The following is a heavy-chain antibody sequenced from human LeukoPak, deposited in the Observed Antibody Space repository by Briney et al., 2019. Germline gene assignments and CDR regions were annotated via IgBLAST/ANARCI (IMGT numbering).Heavy chain of an antibody. CDR1: GFTFSSYW. CDR2: IKQDGSEK. V-gene: IGHV3-7*01. CDR3: ASEYSSGWYWNSFDY. J-gene: IGHJ4*02. D-gene: IGHD6-19*01. Sequence: PAGSLTLSCAASGFTFSSYWMSWVRHAPGKGMEWVANIKQDGSEKYYADSVTGRFTISRDNAKNSLSLQMNSLRAEDTAVYYCASEYSSGWYWNSFDYWGQGTLVIVSS.